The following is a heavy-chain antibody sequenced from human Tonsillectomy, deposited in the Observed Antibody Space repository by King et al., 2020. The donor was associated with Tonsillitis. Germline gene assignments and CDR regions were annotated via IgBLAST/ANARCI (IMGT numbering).Heavy chain of an antibody. CDR1: GFTFDYYT. Sequence: QLVQSGGVVVQPGGSLRLSCAASGFTFDYYTMHWVRQAPGKGLEWVSLISWDGGSTYYAESVKGRFTISRDNSKNSLPLQMNSLRTEDTALYYCAKGGGILEWLYYFDYWGQGALVTVSS. CDR3: AKGGGILEWLYYFDY. J-gene: IGHJ4*02. V-gene: IGHV3-43*01. D-gene: IGHD3-3*01. CDR2: ISWDGGST.